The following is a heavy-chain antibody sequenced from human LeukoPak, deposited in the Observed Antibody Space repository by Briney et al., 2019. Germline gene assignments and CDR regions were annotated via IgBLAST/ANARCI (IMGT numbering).Heavy chain of an antibody. CDR1: GGSISRSY. Sequence: SETLSLTCTVSGGSISRSYWSWIRQPPGKGLEWIGYIYYSGSTNYNPSLKSRVTISVDTSKNQFSLKLSSVTAADTAVYYCARDRAMVRGVNYYYGMDVWGQGTTVTVSS. CDR2: IYYSGST. CDR3: ARDRAMVRGVNYYYGMDV. D-gene: IGHD3-10*01. J-gene: IGHJ6*02. V-gene: IGHV4-59*01.